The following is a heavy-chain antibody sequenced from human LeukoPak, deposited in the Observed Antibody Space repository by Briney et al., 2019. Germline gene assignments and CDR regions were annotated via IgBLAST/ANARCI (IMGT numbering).Heavy chain of an antibody. CDR3: ARGGNWDLYYFDF. J-gene: IGHJ4*02. CDR1: GFTTFSH. CDR2: IHSGGGGIP. Sequence: GGSLRLSCAASGFTTFSHMNWVRQAPGKGLEWVSVIHSGGGGIPYYADSVKGRFTISRDNSKNTIYLQMNSLRAEDTAVYFCARGGNWDLYYFDFWGQGTLVSVSS. V-gene: IGHV3-53*01. D-gene: IGHD7-27*01.